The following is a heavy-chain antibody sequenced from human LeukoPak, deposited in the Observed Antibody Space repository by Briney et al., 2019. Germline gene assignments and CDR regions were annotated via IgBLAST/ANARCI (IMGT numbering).Heavy chain of an antibody. CDR3: AKPYSSSWYGAGGFDY. CDR2: IWYDGSNK. V-gene: IGHV3-33*06. CDR1: GYTFSSYG. D-gene: IGHD6-13*01. Sequence: GESLKISCKGSGYTFSSYGMHWVRQAPGKGLEWVAVIWYDGSNKYYADSVKGRFTISRDNSKNTLYLQMNSLRAEDTAVYYCAKPYSSSWYGAGGFDYWGQGTLVTVSS. J-gene: IGHJ4*02.